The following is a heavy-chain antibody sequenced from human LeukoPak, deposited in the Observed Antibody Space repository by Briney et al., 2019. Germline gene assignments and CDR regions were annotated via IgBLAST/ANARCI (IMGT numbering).Heavy chain of an antibody. V-gene: IGHV3-30-3*01. CDR1: GFTFSSYA. D-gene: IGHD2-2*01. CDR2: MSYDGSNK. CDR3: ARDFVVVPAAQYYYYYYYMDV. J-gene: IGHJ6*03. Sequence: PGGSLRLSCAASGFTFSSYAMHWVRQAPGKGLEWVAVMSYDGSNKYYADSVKGRFTISRDNSKNTLYLQMNSLRAEDTAVYYCARDFVVVPAAQYYYYYYYMDVWGKGTTVTVSS.